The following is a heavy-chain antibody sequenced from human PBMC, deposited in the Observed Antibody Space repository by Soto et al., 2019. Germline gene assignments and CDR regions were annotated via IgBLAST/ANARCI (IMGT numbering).Heavy chain of an antibody. CDR3: AKDLMTGGYPDY. D-gene: IGHD3-16*02. Sequence: GGSLRLSCAASGFTFSSYGMHWVRQAPGKGLEWVAVTSYDGSNKYYADSVKGRFTISRDNSKNTLYLQMNSLRAEDTAVYYCAKDLMTGGYPDYWGQGTLVTVSS. CDR1: GFTFSSYG. CDR2: TSYDGSNK. V-gene: IGHV3-30*18. J-gene: IGHJ4*02.